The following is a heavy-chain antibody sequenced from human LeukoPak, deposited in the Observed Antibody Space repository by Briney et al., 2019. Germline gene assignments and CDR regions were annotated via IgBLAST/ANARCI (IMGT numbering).Heavy chain of an antibody. D-gene: IGHD2-2*01. Sequence: GGSLRLSCAATGFTFSDYYMTWIRQAPGKGLEWVSYISSSGTTIYYADSVKGRFTISRDNAKNSLYLQMNSLRAEDTAVYYCARGDCISTSCSSGHFAYWGQGTLVTVSS. J-gene: IGHJ4*02. CDR3: ARGDCISTSCSSGHFAY. CDR2: ISSSGTTI. CDR1: GFTFSDYY. V-gene: IGHV3-11*01.